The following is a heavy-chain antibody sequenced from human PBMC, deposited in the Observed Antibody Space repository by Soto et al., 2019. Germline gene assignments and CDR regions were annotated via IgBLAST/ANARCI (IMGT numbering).Heavy chain of an antibody. D-gene: IGHD6-19*01. CDR1: GYTFTSYG. CDR3: ARGIAVAGKTYYGMDV. V-gene: IGHV1-18*04. Sequence: ASVKVSCKASGYTFTSYGISWVRQAPGQGREWMGWISAYNGNTNYAQKLQGRVTMTTDTSTSTAYMELRSLRSDDTAVYYCARGIAVAGKTYYGMDVWGQGTTVTVSS. J-gene: IGHJ6*02. CDR2: ISAYNGNT.